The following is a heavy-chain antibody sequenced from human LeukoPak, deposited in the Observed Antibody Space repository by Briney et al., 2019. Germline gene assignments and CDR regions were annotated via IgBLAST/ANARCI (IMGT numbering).Heavy chain of an antibody. CDR3: ARSDYDFWSGPSDAFDI. Sequence: SETLSLTCTVSGGSVSSGSYYWSWIRQPPGKGLEWIAYIYYSGSTNYNPSLKSRVTISVDTSKNQFSLKLSSVTAADPAVYYCARSDYDFWSGPSDAFDIWGQGTMVTVSS. CDR1: GGSVSSGSYY. D-gene: IGHD3-3*01. V-gene: IGHV4-61*01. J-gene: IGHJ3*02. CDR2: IYYSGST.